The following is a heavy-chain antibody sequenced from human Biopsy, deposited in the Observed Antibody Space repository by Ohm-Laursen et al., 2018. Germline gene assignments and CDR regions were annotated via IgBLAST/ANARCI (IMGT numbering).Heavy chain of an antibody. J-gene: IGHJ3*02. V-gene: IGHV3-7*01. CDR2: IDRHGTET. Sequence: SLRLSCSASGFPFSNFWMAWVRQAPGKGLEWVANIDRHGTETNYVDSVKGRFTISRDNAKDSLFLRMSSLRAGDTALYYCVRDQRWPYNAFDIWGRGTMVTASS. CDR3: VRDQRWPYNAFDI. D-gene: IGHD6-19*01. CDR1: GFPFSNFW.